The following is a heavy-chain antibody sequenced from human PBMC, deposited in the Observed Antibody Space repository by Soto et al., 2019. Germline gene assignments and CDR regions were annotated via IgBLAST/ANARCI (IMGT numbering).Heavy chain of an antibody. J-gene: IGHJ5*02. V-gene: IGHV3-21*01. CDR2: ISRGSDYI. CDR3: AKDSGCVEDSCAYDA. D-gene: IGHD2-21*01. CDR1: GFTFSGYT. Sequence: EVQLVESGGSLVKPGGSLRLTCAASGFTFSGYTMNWVRQAPGKGLEWVSSISRGSDYIFYADSVKGRFTISRDNARNTLYLQMSSLRAEDTDVYYCAKDSGCVEDSCAYDAWGQGTLVTVSS.